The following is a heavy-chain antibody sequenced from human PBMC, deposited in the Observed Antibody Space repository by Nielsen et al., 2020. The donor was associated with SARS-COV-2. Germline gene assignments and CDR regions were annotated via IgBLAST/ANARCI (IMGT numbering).Heavy chain of an antibody. V-gene: IGHV3-20*04. CDR1: GFTFDDYG. J-gene: IGHJ2*01. CDR2: INWNSGSI. CDR3: AKDIDLGYCSGGSCRTRWYFDL. D-gene: IGHD2-15*01. Sequence: GGSLRLSCAASGFTFDDYGMSWVRQAPGKGLEWVSGINWNSGSIGYADSVKGRFTISRDNAKNSLYLQMNSLRAEDTALYYCAKDIDLGYCSGGSCRTRWYFDLWGRGTLVTVSS.